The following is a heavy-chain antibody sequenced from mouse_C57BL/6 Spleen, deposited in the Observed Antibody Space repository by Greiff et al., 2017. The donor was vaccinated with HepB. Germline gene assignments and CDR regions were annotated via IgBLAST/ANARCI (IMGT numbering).Heavy chain of an antibody. CDR2: IDPSDSYT. CDR3: AREDYGSSFYAMDY. V-gene: IGHV1-69*01. D-gene: IGHD1-1*01. CDR1: GYTFTSYW. J-gene: IGHJ4*01. Sequence: QVQLQQSGAELVMPGASVKLSCKASGYTFTSYWMHWVKQRPGQGLEWIGEIDPSDSYTNYNQKFKGKSTLTVDKSSSTAYMQLSSLTSEDSAVYYCAREDYGSSFYAMDYWGQGTSVTVSS.